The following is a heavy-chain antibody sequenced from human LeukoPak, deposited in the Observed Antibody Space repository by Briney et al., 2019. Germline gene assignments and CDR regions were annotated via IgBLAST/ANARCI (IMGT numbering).Heavy chain of an antibody. V-gene: IGHV3-23*01. CDR1: GFTFSSYA. D-gene: IGHD4-23*01. J-gene: IGHJ4*02. CDR2: ISGSGGST. Sequence: PGGSLRLSCAASGFTFSSYAMSWVRQAPGKGLEWVSAISGSGGSTYYADSVKGRFTISRDNSKNTLYLQMNSLRAEDTAVYYCAESPFDYYGGHLDYFDYWGQGTLVTVSS. CDR3: AESPFDYYGGHLDYFDY.